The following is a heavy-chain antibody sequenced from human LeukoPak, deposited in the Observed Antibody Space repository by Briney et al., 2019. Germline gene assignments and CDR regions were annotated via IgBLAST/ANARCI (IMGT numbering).Heavy chain of an antibody. D-gene: IGHD6-19*01. CDR1: GGSISRYH. J-gene: IGHJ4*02. V-gene: IGHV4-59*01. CDR2: IYYSGST. Sequence: SETLSLTCTVCGGSISRYHWSWTRQPPGEGLGWLGYIYYSGSTNYNPSLERRVTLPVETSKNHSSPKLSSVTAADTAMYYCARVGSGWYYLDHWGQGTLATDPS. CDR3: ARVGSGWYYLDH.